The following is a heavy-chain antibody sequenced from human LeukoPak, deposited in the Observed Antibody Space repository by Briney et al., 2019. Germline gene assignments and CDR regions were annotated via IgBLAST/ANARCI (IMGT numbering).Heavy chain of an antibody. CDR1: GFTFSSYG. Sequence: GGSLRLSCAASGFTFSSYGMHWVRQAPGKGLEWVAVIWYDGSNKYYADSVKGRFTISRDNSKNTLYLQMNSLGAEDTAVYYCAREFLEIGSSGPDAFDIWGQGTMVTVSS. D-gene: IGHD6-19*01. J-gene: IGHJ3*02. CDR3: AREFLEIGSSGPDAFDI. V-gene: IGHV3-33*01. CDR2: IWYDGSNK.